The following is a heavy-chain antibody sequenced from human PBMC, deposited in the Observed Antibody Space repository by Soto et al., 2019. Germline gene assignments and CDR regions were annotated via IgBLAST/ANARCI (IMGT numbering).Heavy chain of an antibody. Sequence: GGSLRLSCAASGLTFNKFSMCWVRQAPGKGLEWGSTVTSDGSNTYYADSVRGRFAISRDNSKNTLFLQMNSLRAEDTAVYYCARRSYGDAGWFDSWGQGTLVTVSS. D-gene: IGHD2-21*01. CDR3: ARRSYGDAGWFDS. J-gene: IGHJ5*01. CDR2: VTSDGSNT. CDR1: GLTFNKFS. V-gene: IGHV3-23*01.